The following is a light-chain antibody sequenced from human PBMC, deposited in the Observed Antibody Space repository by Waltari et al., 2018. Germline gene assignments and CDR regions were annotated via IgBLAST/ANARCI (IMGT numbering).Light chain of an antibody. Sequence: DIQMTQSPSSLSTSVGDRVPITCRASQSISSYLNWYQQKPGKAPKLLIYAASSLQSGVPSRFSGSGSGTDFTLTISSLLPEDFASYYCQQYSSDSHSFGQGTRLEI. J-gene: IGKJ2*01. V-gene: IGKV1-39*01. CDR3: QQYSSDSHS. CDR2: AAS. CDR1: QSISSY.